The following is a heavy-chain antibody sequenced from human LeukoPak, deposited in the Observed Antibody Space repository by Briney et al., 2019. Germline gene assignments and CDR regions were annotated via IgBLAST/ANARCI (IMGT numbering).Heavy chain of an antibody. Sequence: TSETLSLTCTVSGGSISNSSFYWGWIRQPPGKGLECIASISYPGSTFYNPSLRSRVTISVDTSKNQFSLKLRSVTAADTAVYYCARLSVATYYLDYWGQGTLVTVSS. CDR1: GGSISNSSFY. V-gene: IGHV4-39*01. CDR3: ARLSVATYYLDY. CDR2: ISYPGST. D-gene: IGHD5-12*01. J-gene: IGHJ4*02.